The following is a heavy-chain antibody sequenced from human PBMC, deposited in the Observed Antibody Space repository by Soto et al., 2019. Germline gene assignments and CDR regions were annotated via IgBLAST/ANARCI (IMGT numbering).Heavy chain of an antibody. CDR1: GFTFSSYA. D-gene: IGHD6-19*01. J-gene: IGHJ4*02. V-gene: IGHV3-23*01. CDR3: ARRSSGWYFDY. Sequence: EVQLLESGGGLVQPGGSLRLSCAASGFTFSSYAMSWVRQAPGKGLEWVSVISGSGGSTYYADSVKGRFTISRDNSKNPLDVQMNSLGAEDTAVYYCARRSSGWYFDYWGQGTLVTVSS. CDR2: ISGSGGST.